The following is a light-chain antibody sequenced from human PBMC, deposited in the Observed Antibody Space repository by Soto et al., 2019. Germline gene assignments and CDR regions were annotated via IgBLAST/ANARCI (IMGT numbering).Light chain of an antibody. CDR1: SSEVGVYNY. Sequence: QAVLTQPASVSGSPGQSITISCTGTSSEVGVYNYVSWYRQYPGTAPELMLYDVSNRPSEISYRFSASKPVNTASLTISRLQAEDEADYYCSSYTTTRGNVFGTVTKVTAL. J-gene: IGLJ1*01. V-gene: IGLV2-14*03. CDR3: SSYTTTRGNV. CDR2: DVS.